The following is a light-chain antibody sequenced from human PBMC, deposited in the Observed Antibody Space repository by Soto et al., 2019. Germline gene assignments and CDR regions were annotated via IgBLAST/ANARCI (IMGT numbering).Light chain of an antibody. J-gene: IGLJ1*01. CDR2: EVS. CDR1: SSDVGGYKY. CDR3: SSYAGSNTDYV. Sequence: QSALTQPPSASGSPGQSVTISCTGTSSDVGGYKYVSWYQQHPGKAPKLMIYEVSKRPSGVPDRFSGPKSGNTASLTVSGLQAEDEADYYCSSYAGSNTDYVFGTGTKVTVL. V-gene: IGLV2-8*01.